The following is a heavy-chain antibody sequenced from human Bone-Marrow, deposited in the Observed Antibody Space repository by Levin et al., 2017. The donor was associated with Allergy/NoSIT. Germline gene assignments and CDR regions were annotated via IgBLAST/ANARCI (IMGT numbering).Heavy chain of an antibody. V-gene: IGHV4-34*01. CDR3: AFKQLGKAGNWFDP. Sequence: PSETLSLTCAVYGGSFSGYYWSWIRQPPGKGLEWIGEINHSGSTNYNPSLKSRVTISVDTSKNQFSLKLSSVTAADTAVYYCAFKQLGKAGNWFDPWGQGTLVTVSS. CDR2: INHSGST. D-gene: IGHD5-24*01. CDR1: GGSFSGYY. J-gene: IGHJ5*02.